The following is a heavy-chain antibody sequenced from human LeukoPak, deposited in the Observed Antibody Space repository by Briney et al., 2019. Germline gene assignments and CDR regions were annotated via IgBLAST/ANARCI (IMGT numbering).Heavy chain of an antibody. CDR1: GVSITTYY. J-gene: IGHJ4*02. CDR2: IYHSGST. Sequence: SQTLSLTCTVSGVSITTYYWSWVRQPPGKGLEWIGYIYHSGSTNYNPSLKSRVTISVDTSKNEFSLKLTSVTAADTAVYYCAREANYYGSGSYFEGTFDYWGQGSLVTVSS. CDR3: AREANYYGSGSYFEGTFDY. V-gene: IGHV4-59*13. D-gene: IGHD3-10*01.